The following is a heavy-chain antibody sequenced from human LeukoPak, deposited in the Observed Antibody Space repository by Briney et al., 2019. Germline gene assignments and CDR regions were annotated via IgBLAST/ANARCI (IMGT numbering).Heavy chain of an antibody. J-gene: IGHJ5*02. D-gene: IGHD6-13*01. CDR2: IYYSGST. CDR3: ARVKRPGRSPAAGTVAWFDP. Sequence: SETLSLTCTVSGGSISSSSYYWSWIRQPPGKGLEWIGYIYYSGSTNYNPSLKSRVTISVDTSKNQFSLKLSSVTAADTAVYYCARVKRPGRSPAAGTVAWFDPWGQGTLVTVSS. V-gene: IGHV4-61*01. CDR1: GGSISSSSYY.